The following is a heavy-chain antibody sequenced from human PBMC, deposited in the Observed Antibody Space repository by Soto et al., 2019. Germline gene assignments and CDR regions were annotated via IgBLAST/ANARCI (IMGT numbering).Heavy chain of an antibody. Sequence: SETLSLTCAVSGGSISSSNWWSWVRQPPGKGLEWIGEIYHSGSTNYNPSLKSRVTISVDKSKNQFSLKLSSVTAADTAVYYCARDNSGYYGRYFDYWGQGTLVTVSS. D-gene: IGHD3-22*01. CDR3: ARDNSGYYGRYFDY. CDR2: IYHSGST. V-gene: IGHV4-4*02. J-gene: IGHJ4*02. CDR1: GGSISSSNW.